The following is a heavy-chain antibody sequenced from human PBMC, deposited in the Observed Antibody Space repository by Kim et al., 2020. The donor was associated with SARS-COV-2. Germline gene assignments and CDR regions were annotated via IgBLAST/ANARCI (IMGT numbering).Heavy chain of an antibody. D-gene: IGHD3-22*01. CDR1: GYTFTSYG. Sequence: ASVKVSCKASGYTFTSYGISWVRQAPGQGLEWMGWISAYNGNTNYAQKLQGRVTMTTDTSTSTAYMELRSLRSDDTVVYYCARAPSKGMIVVVITDYWGQGTLVTVSS. V-gene: IGHV1-18*04. J-gene: IGHJ4*02. CDR2: ISAYNGNT. CDR3: ARAPSKGMIVVVITDY.